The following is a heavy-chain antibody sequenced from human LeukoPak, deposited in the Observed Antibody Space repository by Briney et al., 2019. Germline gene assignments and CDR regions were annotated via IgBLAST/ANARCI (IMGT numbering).Heavy chain of an antibody. CDR2: ISSSSSYI. D-gene: IGHD3-22*01. CDR3: ARGPKQYYYDNSGPGAFGV. V-gene: IGHV3-21*01. J-gene: IGHJ3*01. CDR1: GFTFSSYS. Sequence: IPGGSLRLSCAASGFTFSSYSMNWVRQAPGKGLEWVSSISSSSSYIYYADSVKGRFTISRDNAKNSLYLQMNTLRGEDTAAYYCARGPKQYYYDNSGPGAFGVWGHGTMVTVSS.